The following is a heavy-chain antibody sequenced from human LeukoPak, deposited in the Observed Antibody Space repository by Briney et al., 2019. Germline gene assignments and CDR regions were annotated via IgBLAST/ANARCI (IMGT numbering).Heavy chain of an antibody. D-gene: IGHD3-22*01. CDR1: GYTFTSYY. J-gene: IGHJ3*02. CDR3: ARGPYYYDSSEGGGAFDI. Sequence: ASVKVSCKASGYTFTSYYMHWVRQAPAQGLEWMGIINPSGGSTSYAQKFQGRVTMTRDTSTSTVYMALSSLRSEDRAVYYCARGPYYYDSSEGGGAFDIWGQGTMVTVSS. V-gene: IGHV1-46*01. CDR2: INPSGGST.